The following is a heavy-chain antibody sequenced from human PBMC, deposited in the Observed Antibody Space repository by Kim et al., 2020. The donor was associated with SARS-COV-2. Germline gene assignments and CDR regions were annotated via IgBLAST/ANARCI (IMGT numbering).Heavy chain of an antibody. CDR3: ARAFNWNYDFDY. Sequence: GESLKISCKGSGYRFTSFWIAWVRQMPGKGLECMGIIYPSDSDTRYSPSFQGQVTISADKSISTAYLQWSSLKASDTALYYCARAFNWNYDFDYWGQGTLVTVSS. J-gene: IGHJ4*02. CDR2: IYPSDSDT. CDR1: GYRFTSFW. V-gene: IGHV5-51*01. D-gene: IGHD1-20*01.